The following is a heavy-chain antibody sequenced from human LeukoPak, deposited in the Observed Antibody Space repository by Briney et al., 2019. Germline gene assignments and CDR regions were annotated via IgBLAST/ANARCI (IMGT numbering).Heavy chain of an antibody. CDR2: IYNSGST. J-gene: IGHJ5*02. D-gene: IGHD2-15*01. V-gene: IGHV4-31*03. CDR3: ARSIRDIVVEGVGNRFDP. CDR1: GASISSGGYY. Sequence: SETLSLTCTVSGASISSGGYYWSWIRQHPGKGLEWIAYIYNSGSTFYNPSLKSRVSITVDTSKNQFSLRLTFVTAADTAVYFCARSIRDIVVEGVGNRFDPWGQGTLVTVSS.